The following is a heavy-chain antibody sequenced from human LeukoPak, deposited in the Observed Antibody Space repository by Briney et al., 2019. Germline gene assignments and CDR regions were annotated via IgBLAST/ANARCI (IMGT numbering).Heavy chain of an antibody. CDR2: ISYDGSNK. V-gene: IGHV3-30*18. CDR1: GFTFSSYG. J-gene: IGHJ4*02. D-gene: IGHD6-19*01. Sequence: PGGSLRLSCAASGFTFSSYGMHWVRQAPGKGLEWVAVISYDGSNKYYADSVKGRFTISRDNSKNTLYLQMNSLRAEDTAVYYCAKERWLDSYFDYWGQGTLVTVSS. CDR3: AKERWLDSYFDY.